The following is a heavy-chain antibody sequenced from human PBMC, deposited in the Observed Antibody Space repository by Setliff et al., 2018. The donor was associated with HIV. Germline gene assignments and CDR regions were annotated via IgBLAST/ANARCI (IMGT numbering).Heavy chain of an antibody. J-gene: IGHJ4*02. V-gene: IGHV3-48*04. CDR3: ARRAYCSSTTCFDN. CDR1: GFSINNYD. D-gene: IGHD2-2*01. CDR2: ISSTSKTK. Sequence: GGSLRFSCVASGFSINNYDMNWVRQAPGKGLEWISHISSTSKTKYYADSVKGRFTISRDNAKSSLYLQMDSLRAEDTAVYYCARRAYCSSTTCFDNWGQGTLVTVSS.